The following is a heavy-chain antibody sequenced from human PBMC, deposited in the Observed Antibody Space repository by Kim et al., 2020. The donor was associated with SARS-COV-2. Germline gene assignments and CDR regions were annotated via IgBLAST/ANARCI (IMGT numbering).Heavy chain of an antibody. Sequence: AQKFQGRVTITADESTSTAYMELSSLRSEDTAVYYCARYVEMVTTSAFDIWDQGTMVTVSS. V-gene: IGHV1-69*01. J-gene: IGHJ3*02. CDR3: ARYVEMVTTSAFDI. D-gene: IGHD5-18*01.